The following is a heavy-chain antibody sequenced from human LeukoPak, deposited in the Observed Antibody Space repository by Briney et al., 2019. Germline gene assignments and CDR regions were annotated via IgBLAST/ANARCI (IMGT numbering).Heavy chain of an antibody. CDR1: GGSISRYY. J-gene: IGHJ4*02. V-gene: IGHV4-4*07. CDR3: ARGKVVAGTPGQNSWDS. D-gene: IGHD6-19*01. Sequence: SETLSLTCTVSGGSISRYYWNWIRQPAGKGLEWIGRIHTSGSTNYNPSLKSRVTMSVDTSKNQFSLKLSSVTAADTAVYYCARGKVVAGTPGQNSWDSWGQGILVTVSS. CDR2: IHTSGST.